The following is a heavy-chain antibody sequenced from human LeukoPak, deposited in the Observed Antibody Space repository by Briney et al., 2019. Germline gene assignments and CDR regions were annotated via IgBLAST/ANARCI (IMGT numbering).Heavy chain of an antibody. CDR3: ARDKGSSGSYYNIGDY. Sequence: ASVKVSCKASGYTLTALYIQWVRQAAGQGLEWMGWIDPNSGSTNYAQKFQGRVTMTRDTSISTAFMELSGLRSDDTAVYYCARDKGSSGSYYNIGDYWGQGTPVTVSS. D-gene: IGHD3-10*01. J-gene: IGHJ4*02. CDR2: IDPNSGST. V-gene: IGHV1-2*02. CDR1: GYTLTALY.